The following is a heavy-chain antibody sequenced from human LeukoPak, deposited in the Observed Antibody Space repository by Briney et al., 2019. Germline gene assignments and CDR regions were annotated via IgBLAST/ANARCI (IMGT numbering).Heavy chain of an antibody. CDR2: ISGSGGST. D-gene: IGHD6-19*01. CDR3: AKGSSGQENYYYYYMDV. Sequence: GGSLRLSCAASGFIFNYYVMTWVRQAPGKGLEWVSAISGSGGSTYYADSVKGRFTISRDNSKNTLYLQMNSLRAEDTAVYYCAKGSSGQENYYYYYMDVWGKGTTVTISS. CDR1: GFIFNYYV. J-gene: IGHJ6*03. V-gene: IGHV3-23*01.